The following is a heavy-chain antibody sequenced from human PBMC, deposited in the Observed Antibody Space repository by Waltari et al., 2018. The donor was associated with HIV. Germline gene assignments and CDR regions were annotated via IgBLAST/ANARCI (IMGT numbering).Heavy chain of an antibody. CDR1: GYSISSGYY. V-gene: IGHV4-38-2*01. J-gene: IGHJ4*02. CDR3: ATSYRARMGFDY. Sequence: QVQLQESGPGLVKPSETLSLTCAVSGYSISSGYYWGWIRQPPGKGLEWIGSFYHSGSTYYNPSLKSRVTISVVTSKNQFSLKLSSVTAADAAVYYCATSYRARMGFDYWGQGTLVTVSS. D-gene: IGHD2-21*01. CDR2: FYHSGST.